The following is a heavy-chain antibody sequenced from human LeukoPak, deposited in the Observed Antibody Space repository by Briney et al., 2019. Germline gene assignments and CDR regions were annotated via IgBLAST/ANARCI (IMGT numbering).Heavy chain of an antibody. V-gene: IGHV4-59*01. J-gene: IGHJ3*02. CDR3: ARVEAAFDI. CDR1: GGSISSYY. CDR2: IYYSGST. Sequence: PSETLSLTGTVSGGSISSYYWSWIRQPPGKGLEWIGYIYYSGSTNYNPSLKSRVTISVDTSKNQFSLKLSSVTAADTAVYYCARVEAAFDIWGQGTMVTVSS.